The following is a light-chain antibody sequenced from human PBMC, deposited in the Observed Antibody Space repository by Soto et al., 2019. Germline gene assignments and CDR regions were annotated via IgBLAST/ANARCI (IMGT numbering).Light chain of an antibody. CDR1: QGISSY. V-gene: IGKV1-8*01. Sequence: AIRMTQSPSSLSASTGDRFTIXXRASQGISSYLAGYQQKPGKAPKXLIYSASTLQRGVPSRFSGSGSGTDFTLTISCLQSEDFATYYCQHYYSYPRTFGQGTKVDIK. J-gene: IGKJ1*01. CDR2: SAS. CDR3: QHYYSYPRT.